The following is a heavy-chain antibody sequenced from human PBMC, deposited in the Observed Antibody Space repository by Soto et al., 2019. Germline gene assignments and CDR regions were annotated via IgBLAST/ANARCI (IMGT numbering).Heavy chain of an antibody. Sequence: SETLSLTCTVSGGSISSSSYYWGWIRQPPGKGLEWIGSIYYSGSTYYNPSLKSRVTISVDTSKNQFTLKLSSVTAADTAVYYCARLTGGSSWLYLSGWLDPWGQGTLVTVSS. CDR3: ARLTGGSSWLYLSGWLDP. J-gene: IGHJ5*02. CDR2: IYYSGST. D-gene: IGHD6-13*01. V-gene: IGHV4-39*01. CDR1: GGSISSSSYY.